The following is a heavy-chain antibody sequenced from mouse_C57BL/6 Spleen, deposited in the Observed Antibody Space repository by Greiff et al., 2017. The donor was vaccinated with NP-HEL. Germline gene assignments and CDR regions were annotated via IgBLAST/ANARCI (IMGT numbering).Heavy chain of an antibody. CDR3: ARGVYYGNYGYFDV. CDR1: GYSITSGYY. J-gene: IGHJ1*03. CDR2: ISYDGSN. D-gene: IGHD2-1*01. Sequence: EVQLQESGPGLVKPSQSLSLTCSVTGYSITSGYYWNWIRQFPGNKLEWMGYISYDGSNNYNPSLKNRISITRDTSKNQFFLKLNSVTTEDTATYYCARGVYYGNYGYFDVWGTGTTVTVSS. V-gene: IGHV3-6*01.